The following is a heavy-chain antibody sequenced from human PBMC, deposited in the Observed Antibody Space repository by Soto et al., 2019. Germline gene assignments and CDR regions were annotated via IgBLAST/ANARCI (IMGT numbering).Heavy chain of an antibody. V-gene: IGHV4-59*01. D-gene: IGHD6-19*01. Sequence: QVQLQESGPGLVKPSETLSLTCTVSGGSLTSYYWSWFRLPPGKGLEWIAYIYYSGTTNYNPSLKSRVTRSVDTPKNQFSLELTSVTAADTAVYFCARTLPSGCSDSWGQGTLVTVSS. CDR1: GGSLTSYY. CDR2: IYYSGTT. J-gene: IGHJ4*02. CDR3: ARTLPSGCSDS.